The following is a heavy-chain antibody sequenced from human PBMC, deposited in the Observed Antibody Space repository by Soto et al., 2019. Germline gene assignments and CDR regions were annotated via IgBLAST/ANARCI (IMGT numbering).Heavy chain of an antibody. CDR1: GYIFTAYS. CDR2: VNPSGGST. Sequence: ASVKVSCKASGYIFTAYSMHWVRQAPGQGLEWMGVVNPSGGSTNYAQKFQGRITMTRDTSTSTVYMDLSSLTSEDTAVYYCAREESCSDGICYSEYFQRWGQGTLVTVSS. V-gene: IGHV1-46*01. CDR3: AREESCSDGICYSEYFQR. J-gene: IGHJ1*01. D-gene: IGHD2-15*01.